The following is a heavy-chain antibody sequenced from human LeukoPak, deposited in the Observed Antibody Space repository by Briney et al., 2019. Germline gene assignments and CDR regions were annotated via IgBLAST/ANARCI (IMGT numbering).Heavy chain of an antibody. J-gene: IGHJ6*03. CDR3: ARPLSYFYYMDV. Sequence: SETLSLTCTVSGGSISSSGYYWGWIRQPPGKGLEWIGSIYFSGSTYYNPSLKSRVTISVDTSKNQFSLKLSSVTAADTAVYYCARPLSYFYYMDVRGKGTTVTVSS. CDR2: IYFSGST. V-gene: IGHV4-39*01. CDR1: GGSISSSGYY. D-gene: IGHD2/OR15-2a*01.